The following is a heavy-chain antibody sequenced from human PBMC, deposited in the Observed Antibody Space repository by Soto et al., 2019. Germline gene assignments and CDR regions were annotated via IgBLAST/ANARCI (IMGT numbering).Heavy chain of an antibody. CDR3: AREDKPGGYTPPGTSGFDS. CDR2: IIPIYGTA. Sequence: QVHLVQAGAEVKKPGSSVKVSCKASGGTFSTYAISWVRQAPGQGLEWMGGIIPIYGTANYEQKFQGRLTMTADESTSPVYMELSSLRSDDTAVYYCAREDKPGGYTPPGTSGFDSWGQGTLVTVSS. D-gene: IGHD5-12*01. CDR1: GGTFSTYA. V-gene: IGHV1-69*12. J-gene: IGHJ4*02.